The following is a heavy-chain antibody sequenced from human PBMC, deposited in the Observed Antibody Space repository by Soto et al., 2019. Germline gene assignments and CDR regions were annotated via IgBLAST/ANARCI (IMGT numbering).Heavy chain of an antibody. CDR2: INPNSGGT. J-gene: IGHJ4*02. D-gene: IGHD3-3*01. CDR3: ARGLLRFLEWLPHFDY. Sequence: WASVKVSCKASGYTFTGYYMHWVRQAPGQGLEWMGWINPNSGGTNYAQKFQGWVTMTRDTSISTAYMELSRLRSDDTAVYYCARGLLRFLEWLPHFDYWGQGTLVTVSS. V-gene: IGHV1-2*04. CDR1: GYTFTGYY.